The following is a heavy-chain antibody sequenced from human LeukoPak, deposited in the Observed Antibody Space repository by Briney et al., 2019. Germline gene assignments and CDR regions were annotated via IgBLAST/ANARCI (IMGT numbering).Heavy chain of an antibody. CDR1: GDSVSSNSAA. V-gene: IGHV6-1*01. CDR2: TYYRSKWYN. Sequence: PQTLSLTCAISGDSVSSNSAAWNWIRQSPSRGREWLRRTYYRSKWYNEYALSVKSRITINPDTSKNQFSLQLYSVTPEDTAVYYCARGQWGLYAAAFDIWGQGTVVTVSS. CDR3: ARGQWGLYAAAFDI. D-gene: IGHD6-19*01. J-gene: IGHJ3*02.